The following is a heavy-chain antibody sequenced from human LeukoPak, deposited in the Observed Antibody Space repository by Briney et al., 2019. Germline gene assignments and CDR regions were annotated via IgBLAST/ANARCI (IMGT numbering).Heavy chain of an antibody. CDR1: GFTFSSYW. J-gene: IGHJ4*02. D-gene: IGHD6-19*01. Sequence: GGSLRLSCAASGFTFSSYWVSWVRQAPGKGLEWVANIKQDGSEKYYVDSVKGRFTVSRDNAKNSLYLQMNSLRAEDTAVYYCARDVAAPGDYWGQGTLVTVSS. CDR2: IKQDGSEK. CDR3: ARDVAAPGDY. V-gene: IGHV3-7*03.